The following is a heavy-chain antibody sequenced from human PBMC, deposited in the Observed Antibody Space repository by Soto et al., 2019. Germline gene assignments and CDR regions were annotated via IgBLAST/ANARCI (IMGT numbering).Heavy chain of an antibody. Sequence: QVQLVQSGAEVKKPGSSVKVSCKASGGTFSSYAISWVRQAPGQGLEWMGGIIPIFGTANYAQKFQGRVTITADESTSTAYMKLSSLRSEDTAVYYCALYYDSSGYSKYFQHWGQGTLVTVSS. D-gene: IGHD3-22*01. V-gene: IGHV1-69*01. CDR2: IIPIFGTA. CDR1: GGTFSSYA. J-gene: IGHJ1*01. CDR3: ALYYDSSGYSKYFQH.